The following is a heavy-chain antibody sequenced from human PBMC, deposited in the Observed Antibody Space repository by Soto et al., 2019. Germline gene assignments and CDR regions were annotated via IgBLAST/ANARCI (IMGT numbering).Heavy chain of an antibody. CDR2: ISSSSSYI. CDR3: ARDSADNTGYYYYGMDV. J-gene: IGHJ6*02. V-gene: IGHV3-21*01. D-gene: IGHD2-8*02. Sequence: GSLRLSCAASGFTFSSYSMNWVRQAPGKGLEWVSSISSSSSYIYYADSVKGRFTISRDNAKNSLYLQMNSLRAEDTAVYYCARDSADNTGYYYYGMDVWGQGTTVTVSS. CDR1: GFTFSSYS.